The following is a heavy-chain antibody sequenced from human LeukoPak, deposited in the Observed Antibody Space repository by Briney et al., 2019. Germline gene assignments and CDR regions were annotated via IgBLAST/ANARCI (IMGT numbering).Heavy chain of an antibody. CDR2: ISSSGRTT. D-gene: IGHD2-15*01. CDR1: GFTFSGYE. CDR3: ARGYCSGGSCPDY. Sequence: GGSLRLSCAASGFTFSGYEMNWVRQAPGRGLEWVSYISSSGRTTYYADSVKGRFTSSRDNAKNSLFLQMNSLRAEATAVYYCARGYCSGGSCPDYWGQGTLVTVSS. J-gene: IGHJ4*02. V-gene: IGHV3-48*03.